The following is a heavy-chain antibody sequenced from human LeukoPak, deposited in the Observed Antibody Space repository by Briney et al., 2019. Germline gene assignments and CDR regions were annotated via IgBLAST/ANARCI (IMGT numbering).Heavy chain of an antibody. Sequence: QPGGSLRLSCTASGFTFSSYEMNWVRQAPGKGLEWVSAISASGGSTYYADSVKGRFTISRDNSKNTVYLQMNSLRVEDTAVYYCAKDGGWPRIIDYWGQGTLVTVSS. D-gene: IGHD6-19*01. V-gene: IGHV3-23*01. CDR1: GFTFSSYE. J-gene: IGHJ4*02. CDR2: ISASGGST. CDR3: AKDGGWPRIIDY.